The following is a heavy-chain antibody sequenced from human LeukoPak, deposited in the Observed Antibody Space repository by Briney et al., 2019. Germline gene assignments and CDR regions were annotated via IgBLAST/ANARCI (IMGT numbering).Heavy chain of an antibody. CDR3: ALPPDTMVRGVIVPQS. D-gene: IGHD3-10*01. CDR1: GYTFTGYY. CDR2: INPNSGGT. Sequence: ASVKVSCKASGYTFTGYYMHWVRQAPGQGLEWMGWINPNSGGTNYAQKFQGRATMTRDTSISTAYMELSRLRSDDTAVYYCALPPDTMVRGVIVPQSWGQGTLVTVSS. J-gene: IGHJ4*02. V-gene: IGHV1-2*02.